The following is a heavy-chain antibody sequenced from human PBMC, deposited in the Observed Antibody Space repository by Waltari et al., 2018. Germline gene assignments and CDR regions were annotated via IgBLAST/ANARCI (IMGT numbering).Heavy chain of an antibody. CDR2: IYHSGST. CDR1: GYSISSGYY. Sequence: QVQLQESGPGLVKPSETLSLTCTVSGYSISSGYYWGWIRQPPGKGLEWIGSIYHSGSTYYNPSLKGRVTISVDTSKNQFSLKLSSVTAADTAVYYCARVGSYRAFDIWGQGTMVTVAS. D-gene: IGHD1-26*01. CDR3: ARVGSYRAFDI. J-gene: IGHJ3*02. V-gene: IGHV4-38-2*02.